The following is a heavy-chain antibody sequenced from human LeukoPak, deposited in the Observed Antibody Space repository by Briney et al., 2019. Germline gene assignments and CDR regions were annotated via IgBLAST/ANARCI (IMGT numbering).Heavy chain of an antibody. V-gene: IGHV3-11*01. CDR3: ARDIVGGTRNY. Sequence: GGSLRLSCAASGFTCSDYYMSWIRRAPGKGLEWVSYISSSGSTIYYADSVKGRFTISRDNAKNSLYLQMNSLRAEDTAVYYCARDIVGGTRNYWGQGTLVTVSS. CDR1: GFTCSDYY. CDR2: ISSSGSTI. D-gene: IGHD1-26*01. J-gene: IGHJ4*02.